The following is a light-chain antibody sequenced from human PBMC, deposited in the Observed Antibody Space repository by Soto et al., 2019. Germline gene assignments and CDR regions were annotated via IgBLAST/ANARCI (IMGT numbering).Light chain of an antibody. CDR1: QSITTW. CDR2: DVS. Sequence: IQMPYSPSTVSAYVGDSVNITCRASQSITTWLAWYQQRPGKAPKLLIYDVSSLQSGVPSRFSGSGSGTDFTLTISSLQPEDFATYYCQQSYSTPPTFGGGRKGDIK. J-gene: IGKJ4*01. V-gene: IGKV1-39*01. CDR3: QQSYSTPPT.